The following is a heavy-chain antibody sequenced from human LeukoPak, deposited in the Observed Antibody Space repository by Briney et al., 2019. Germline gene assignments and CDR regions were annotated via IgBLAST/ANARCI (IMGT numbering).Heavy chain of an antibody. V-gene: IGHV4-38-2*02. CDR3: DFYDSSGHDAFDI. Sequence: SETLSLTCTVSGGSISSYYWGWIRQPPGKGLEWIGSIYHSGSTYYNPSLKSRVTISVDTSKNQFSLKLSSVTAADTAVYYCDFYDSSGHDAFDIWGQGTMVTVSS. CDR2: IYHSGST. J-gene: IGHJ3*02. CDR1: GGSISSYY. D-gene: IGHD3-22*01.